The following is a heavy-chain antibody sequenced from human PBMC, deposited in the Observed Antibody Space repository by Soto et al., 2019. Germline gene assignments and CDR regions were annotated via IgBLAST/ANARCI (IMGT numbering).Heavy chain of an antibody. CDR2: INAYSGNT. D-gene: IGHD2-15*01. CDR1: GYSFTTYA. J-gene: IGHJ6*02. Sequence: ASVTVSCQASGYSFTTYAMHLVRQAPGQGLEWMGWINAYSGNTKYAQKLQGRVTMTTDTSTSTAYMELRSLRSDDTAVYYCAREEGSGMDVWGQGTTVTVSS. CDR3: AREEGSGMDV. V-gene: IGHV1-18*01.